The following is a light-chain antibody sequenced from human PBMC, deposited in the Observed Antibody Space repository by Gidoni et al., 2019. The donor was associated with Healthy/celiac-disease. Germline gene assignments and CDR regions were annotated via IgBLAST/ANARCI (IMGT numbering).Light chain of an antibody. CDR1: QSVSSSY. V-gene: IGKV3-20*01. J-gene: IGKJ3*01. CDR3: QQYGSSLFT. Sequence: EFVLTQSPATLSLSPGERATLSCRASQSVSSSYLAWYQQKPGQAPRRLIYGASSGSGTDFTLTISRLEPEDFAVYYCQQYGSSLFTFGPGTKVDIK. CDR2: GAS.